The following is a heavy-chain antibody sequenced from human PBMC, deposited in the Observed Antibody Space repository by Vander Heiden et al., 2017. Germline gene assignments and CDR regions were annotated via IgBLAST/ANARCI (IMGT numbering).Heavy chain of an antibody. D-gene: IGHD2-15*01. CDR2: ISGGGGST. J-gene: IGHJ4*02. Sequence: VQLLESGGGLVQPGGSLRLSCAASGFTFSSYRMRWVLQAPGKGLGWVSAISGGGGSTYYAESVKGRFTISRDNSKNTLYLQMNSLGAEDTAVYYCAKIPEYIVVVYYFDYWGQGTLVTVSS. CDR1: GFTFSSYR. CDR3: AKIPEYIVVVYYFDY. V-gene: IGHV3-23*01.